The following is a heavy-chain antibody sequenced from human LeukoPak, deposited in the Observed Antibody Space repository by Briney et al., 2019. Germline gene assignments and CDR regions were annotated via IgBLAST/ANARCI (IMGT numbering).Heavy chain of an antibody. D-gene: IGHD1-26*01. J-gene: IGHJ4*02. CDR1: GDSISSSDYY. V-gene: IGHV4-39*01. CDR3: ARGSRRLADFHY. CDR2: ISYSGST. Sequence: PSETLSLTCTVSGDSISSSDYYWGWIRQPPGKGLGWIGTISYSGSTCYNPSLQSRVTISVDTSKNQFSLELSSVTAADTAVYYCARGSRRLADFHYWGQGTLVTVSS.